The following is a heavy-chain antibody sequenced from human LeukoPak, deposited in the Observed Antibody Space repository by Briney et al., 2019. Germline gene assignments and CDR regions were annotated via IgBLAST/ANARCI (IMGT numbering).Heavy chain of an antibody. J-gene: IGHJ4*02. V-gene: IGHV4-59*12. CDR2: IYYSGST. Sequence: SETLSLTCTVSGDSISSYYWSWIRQPPGKGLEWIGYIYYSGSTKYNPSLKSRVTISVDTSKNQFSLKLNSVTAADTAVYYCAREGDSSVYYDYWGQGTLVTVSS. CDR1: GDSISSYY. D-gene: IGHD3-22*01. CDR3: AREGDSSVYYDY.